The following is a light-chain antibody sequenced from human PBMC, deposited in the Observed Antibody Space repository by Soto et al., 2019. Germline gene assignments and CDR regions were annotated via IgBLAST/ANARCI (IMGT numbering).Light chain of an antibody. CDR3: LLYHGAAQV. V-gene: IGLV7-43*01. CDR1: TGAVTSDYY. Sequence: QTVVTQEPSLTVSPGGTVTLTCASSTGAVTSDYYPNWLQQKPGQAPRSLIHSTYARHFWTPARFSVSLLGGKAALTVSDVQPEDEADYYCLLYHGAAQVFGGGTKLTVL. J-gene: IGLJ3*02. CDR2: STY.